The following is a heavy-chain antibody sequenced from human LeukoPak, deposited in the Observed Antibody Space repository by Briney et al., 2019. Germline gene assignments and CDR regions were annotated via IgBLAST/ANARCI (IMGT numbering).Heavy chain of an antibody. Sequence: GGSLRLSCAASGFTFSSYEMNWVRQAPGKGLEWVSYISSSGSTIYYADSVKGRFTISRDNAKNSLYLQMNGLRAEDTAVYYCARDGIEEWFDYWGQGTLVTVSS. CDR1: GFTFSSYE. CDR3: ARDGIEEWFDY. CDR2: ISSSGSTI. J-gene: IGHJ4*02. V-gene: IGHV3-48*03. D-gene: IGHD3-3*01.